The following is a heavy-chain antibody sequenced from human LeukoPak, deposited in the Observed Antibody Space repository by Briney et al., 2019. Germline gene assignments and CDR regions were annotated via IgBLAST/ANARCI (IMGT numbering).Heavy chain of an antibody. Sequence: GASVKVSCKASGYTFTSYYMHWVRQAPGQGLEWMGIINPSGGSTSYAQKFQGGVTMTRDTSTSTVYMELSSLRSEDTAVYYCAKEYCTNGVCYKQNYYGMDVWGQGTTVTVSS. CDR3: AKEYCTNGVCYKQNYYGMDV. J-gene: IGHJ6*02. V-gene: IGHV1-46*01. CDR1: GYTFTSYY. D-gene: IGHD2-8*01. CDR2: INPSGGST.